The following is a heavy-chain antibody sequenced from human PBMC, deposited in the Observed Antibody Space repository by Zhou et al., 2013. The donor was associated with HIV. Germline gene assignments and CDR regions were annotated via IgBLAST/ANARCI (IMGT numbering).Heavy chain of an antibody. D-gene: IGHD3-10*01. CDR1: GYSFTKFG. J-gene: IGHJ4*02. CDR3: ARKWFGELLDY. Sequence: QVQLVQSGAEVKKPGASMRLSCKASGYSFTKFGISWIRQAPGQGLEWMGWISAYNGNTNYAQKLQGRVTMTTDTSTSTAYMELRSLRSDDTAVYYCARKWFGELLDYWGQGTLVTVSS. CDR2: ISAYNGNT. V-gene: IGHV1-18*01.